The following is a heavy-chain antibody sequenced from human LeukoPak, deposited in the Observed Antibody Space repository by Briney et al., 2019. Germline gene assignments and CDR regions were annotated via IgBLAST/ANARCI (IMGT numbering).Heavy chain of an antibody. CDR2: IKSNTDGGTT. Sequence: GGSLRLSCAASGFTFSKDWMSWVRQAPGKGLEWVARIKSNTDGGTTAYTAPVRGRFTISRDDSRSTLSLQMTSLRTEDTAVYYCTRVGTTWFHSWGQGTLVSVSS. CDR1: GFTFSKDW. V-gene: IGHV3-15*01. D-gene: IGHD1-26*01. J-gene: IGHJ5*01. CDR3: TRVGTTWFHS.